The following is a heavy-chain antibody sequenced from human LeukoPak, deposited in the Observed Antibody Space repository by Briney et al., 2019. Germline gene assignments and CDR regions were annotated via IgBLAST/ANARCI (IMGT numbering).Heavy chain of an antibody. CDR3: ARDWGVRALRGVINYGMDV. J-gene: IGHJ6*02. D-gene: IGHD3-10*01. V-gene: IGHV4-39*07. CDR1: GFTFNKYY. CDR2: IYYSGST. Sequence: GSLRLSCSASGFTFNKYYMSWIRQAPGKGLEWIGSIYYSGSTYYNPSLKSQVTISVDTSKNQFSLKLSSVTAADTAVYYCARDWGVRALRGVINYGMDVWGQGTTVPVSS.